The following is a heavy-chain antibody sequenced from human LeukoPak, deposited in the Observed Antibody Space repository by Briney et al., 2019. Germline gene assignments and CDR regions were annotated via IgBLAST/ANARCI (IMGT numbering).Heavy chain of an antibody. J-gene: IGHJ4*01. V-gene: IGHV4-59*01. CDR1: GVSISPYY. CDR2: IYYSGST. Sequence: PSETLSLTCTVSGVSISPYYWSWIRQPPGKGLEWIGYIYYSGSTTYNPSLKSPVTISVDTSRNQFSLKLSSATAADTAVYYCARGAGAFDYWGHGTPVTVSS. D-gene: IGHD6-19*01. CDR3: ARGAGAFDY.